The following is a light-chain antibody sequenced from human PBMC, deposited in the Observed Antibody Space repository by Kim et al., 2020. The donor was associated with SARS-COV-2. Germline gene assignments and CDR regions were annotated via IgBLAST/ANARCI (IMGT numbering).Light chain of an antibody. V-gene: IGKV3-15*01. CDR3: HQYNEWPLT. CDR2: GAS. Sequence: EVIMTQSPATLSVSPGERATVSCRASKSVGTFLAWYQHKPGQAPRLLISGASTRASGISPRFRGSGSGREFTLAIDSLQSEDVAFYYCHQYNEWPLTFGGGTKVDIK. J-gene: IGKJ4*01. CDR1: KSVGTF.